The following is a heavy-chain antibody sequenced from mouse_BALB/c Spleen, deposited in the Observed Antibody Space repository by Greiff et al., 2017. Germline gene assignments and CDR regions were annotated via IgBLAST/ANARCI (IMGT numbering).Heavy chain of an antibody. J-gene: IGHJ4*01. CDR1: GFNIKDTY. CDR2: IDPANGNT. V-gene: IGHV14-3*02. Sequence: DVKLQESGAELVKPGASVKLSCTASGFNIKDTYMHWVKQRPEQGLEWIGRIDPANGNTKYDPKFQGKATITADTSSNTAYLQLSSLTSEDTAVYYCARFWGRAMDYWGQGTSVTVSS. D-gene: IGHD3-3*01. CDR3: ARFWGRAMDY.